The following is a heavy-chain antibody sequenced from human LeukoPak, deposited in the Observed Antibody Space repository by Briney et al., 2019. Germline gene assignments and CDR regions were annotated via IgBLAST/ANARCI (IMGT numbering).Heavy chain of an antibody. Sequence: GGSLRLSCAASGFTFRSYAMSWVRQAPGKGLEWVSAISGSGGGTYYADSVKGRFTISRGNSKNTLYLQMNSLRAEDTAVYHCAKDGSASFDHWGQGTLVTVSS. CDR1: GFTFRSYA. D-gene: IGHD6-25*01. CDR3: AKDGSASFDH. V-gene: IGHV3-23*01. J-gene: IGHJ4*02. CDR2: ISGSGGGT.